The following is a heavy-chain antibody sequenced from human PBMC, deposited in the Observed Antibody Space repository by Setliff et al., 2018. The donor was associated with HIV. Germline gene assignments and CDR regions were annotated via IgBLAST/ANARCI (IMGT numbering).Heavy chain of an antibody. J-gene: IGHJ4*02. V-gene: IGHV3-74*01. CDR3: ARDHYDSSGYYPL. CDR1: GFTFSSYW. D-gene: IGHD3-22*01. CDR2: INSDGSST. Sequence: GESLKISCAASGFTFSSYWMHWVRQAPGKGLVWVSRINSDGSSTSYADSVKGRFTISRDNAKNTLYLQMNSLRAEDTAEYYCARDHYDSSGYYPLWGQGTLVTVSS.